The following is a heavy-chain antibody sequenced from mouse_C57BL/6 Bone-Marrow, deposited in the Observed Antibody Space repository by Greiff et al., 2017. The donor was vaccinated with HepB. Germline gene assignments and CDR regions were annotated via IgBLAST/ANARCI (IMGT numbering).Heavy chain of an antibody. V-gene: IGHV1-74*01. CDR2: IHPSDSDT. J-gene: IGHJ3*01. D-gene: IGHD4-1*02. CDR1: GYTFTSYW. CDR3: AIPQGRSTGTFAY. Sequence: QVQLQQPGAELVKPGASVKVSCKASGYTFTSYWMHWVKQRPGQGLEWIGRIHPSDSDTNYNQKFKGKATLTVDKSSSTAYMQLSSLTSEDSAVYYCAIPQGRSTGTFAYWGQGTLVTVSA.